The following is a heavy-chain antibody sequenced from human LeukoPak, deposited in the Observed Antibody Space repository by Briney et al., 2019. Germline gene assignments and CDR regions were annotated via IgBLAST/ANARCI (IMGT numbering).Heavy chain of an antibody. CDR1: GASLSGYY. CDR3: ARDNPDYDLSGYGVFDF. J-gene: IGHJ4*02. V-gene: IGHV4-59*01. D-gene: IGHD3-22*01. CDR2: NRYSRST. Sequence: SETLSLTCTVSGASLSGYYWTWIRQPPGKGLEWIGYNRYSRSTNYNPSLKSRVTISVDTSKNQFSLKLNSVTAADTAVYYCARDNPDYDLSGYGVFDFWGQGILVTVSS.